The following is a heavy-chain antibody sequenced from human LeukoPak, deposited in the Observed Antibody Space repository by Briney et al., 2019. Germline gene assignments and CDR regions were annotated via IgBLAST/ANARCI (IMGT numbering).Heavy chain of an antibody. D-gene: IGHD2-8*01. CDR3: AKDRSCTNNICHGDFDY. J-gene: IGHJ4*02. V-gene: IGHV3-23*01. CDR1: GFTFIGFT. CDR2: ILSTGRAT. Sequence: GGSLRLSCAASGFTFIGFTMSWVRQAPGERLEWVSGILSTGRATYYADSVKGRFTISRDNSKNTLSLQMNSLRVEDTAVYYCAKDRSCTNNICHGDFDYWGQGTLVTVSS.